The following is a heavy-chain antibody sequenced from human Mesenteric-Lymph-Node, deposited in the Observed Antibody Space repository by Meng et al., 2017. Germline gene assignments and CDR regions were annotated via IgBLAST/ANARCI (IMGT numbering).Heavy chain of an antibody. CDR1: GFTFSNHW. D-gene: IGHD1-26*01. V-gene: IGHV3-7*01. CDR3: ARVIRHVDATVFYFDS. CDR2: IKRDGNEE. J-gene: IGHJ4*02. Sequence: GGSLRLSCAASGFTFSNHWMTWVRQAPGKGLEWVANIKRDGNEEYYMDSVKGRFAISRDNAKNSLYLQMNGLRAEDTAVYYCARVIRHVDATVFYFDSWGQGTLVTVSS.